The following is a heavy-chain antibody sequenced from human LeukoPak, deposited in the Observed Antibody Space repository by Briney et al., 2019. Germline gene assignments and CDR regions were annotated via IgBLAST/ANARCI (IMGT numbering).Heavy chain of an antibody. CDR1: GYSISSGYY. CDR2: IYHSGST. CDR3: ARYNWNYNFDY. D-gene: IGHD1-7*01. J-gene: IGHJ4*02. V-gene: IGHV4-38-2*02. Sequence: SETLSLTCTVSGYSISSGYYWGWIRQPPGKGLEWIGSIYHSGSTYYNPSLKSRVTISVDTSKNQFSLKLSSVTAADTAVYYCARYNWNYNFDYWGQGTLVTVSS.